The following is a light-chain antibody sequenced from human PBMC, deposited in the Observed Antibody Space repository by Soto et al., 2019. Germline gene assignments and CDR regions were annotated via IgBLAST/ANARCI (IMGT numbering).Light chain of an antibody. CDR3: QQYDSFSGT. CDR2: GAS. Sequence: DVQMTQSPSTLSASVGGRVTITCRASQSIINWLAWYQQKPGKAPKLLIYGASSLESGVPSRFSGSGSGTEFTLTITNLQPDDFETYYCQQYDSFSGTLGQGTKVDIK. J-gene: IGKJ1*01. CDR1: QSIINW. V-gene: IGKV1-5*01.